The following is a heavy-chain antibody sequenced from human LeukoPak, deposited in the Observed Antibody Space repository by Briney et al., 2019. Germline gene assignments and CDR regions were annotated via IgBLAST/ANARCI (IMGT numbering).Heavy chain of an antibody. CDR3: ARESGSYLWRSWLNP. CDR2: IYNSGNT. CDR1: GGFINSYY. J-gene: IGHJ5*02. Sequence: PSETLSLTCTVSGGFINSYYWTWIRQPPGKELEWIGNIYNSGNTNYNPSLKSRVTISVDTSKNQFSLKLNSVTAADTAVYYCARESGSYLWRSWLNPWGQGTLVTVSS. D-gene: IGHD3-16*01. V-gene: IGHV4-59*01.